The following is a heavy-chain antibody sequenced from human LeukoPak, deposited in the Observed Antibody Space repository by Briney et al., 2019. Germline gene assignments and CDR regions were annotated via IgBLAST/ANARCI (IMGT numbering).Heavy chain of an antibody. V-gene: IGHV3-30*04. D-gene: IGHD2-15*01. Sequence: GGSLRLSCAASGFTFRNYAMHWVRQSPGKGLEWVAVISYDGSNKYYADSVKGRFTISRDNSKNTLYLQMNSLRAEDTAVYYCARDVPYCSGGSCYGFDYWGQGTLVTVSS. CDR2: ISYDGSNK. CDR1: GFTFRNYA. CDR3: ARDVPYCSGGSCYGFDY. J-gene: IGHJ4*02.